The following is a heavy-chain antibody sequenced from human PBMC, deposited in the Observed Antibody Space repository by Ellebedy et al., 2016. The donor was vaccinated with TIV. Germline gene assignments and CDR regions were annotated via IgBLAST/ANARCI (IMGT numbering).Heavy chain of an antibody. V-gene: IGHV1-46*01. Sequence: ASVKVSXKAFGYTFTSYYIHWVRQAPGQGLAWMGIINPSGGTTNYARKFQGRVTMTRDTSTTTVYMDLSSLSSEDTAVYFCARELSGGYFDYWGQGTLVTVSS. CDR2: INPSGGTT. CDR3: ARELSGGYFDY. D-gene: IGHD2/OR15-2a*01. J-gene: IGHJ4*02. CDR1: GYTFTSYY.